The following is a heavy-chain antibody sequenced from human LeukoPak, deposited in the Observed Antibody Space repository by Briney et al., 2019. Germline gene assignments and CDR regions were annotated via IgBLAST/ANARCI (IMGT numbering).Heavy chain of an antibody. CDR3: ARAGAGSLWFGELPSFWFDP. J-gene: IGHJ5*02. V-gene: IGHV4-59*01. D-gene: IGHD3-10*01. Sequence: SETLSLTCTVSGGSISSYYWSWIRQPPGKGLEWIGYIYYSGSTNYNPSLKSRVTISVDTSKNQFSLKLSSVTAADTAVYYCARAGAGSLWFGELPSFWFDPWGQGTLVTVSS. CDR1: GGSISSYY. CDR2: IYYSGST.